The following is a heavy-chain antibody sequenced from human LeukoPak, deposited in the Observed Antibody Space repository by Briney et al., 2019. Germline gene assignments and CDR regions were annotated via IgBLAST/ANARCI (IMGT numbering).Heavy chain of an antibody. CDR3: ARNGCEYSSSCSGWFDP. CDR1: GYTFTSYD. Sequence: GASVKVSCKASGYTFTSYDINWVRQATGQGLEWMGWMNPNRGNTGYAQKFQGRVTMTRNTCISTAYMELSSLRSEDTAVYYCARNGCEYSSSCSGWFDPWGQGTLVTVSS. D-gene: IGHD6-13*01. V-gene: IGHV1-8*01. CDR2: MNPNRGNT. J-gene: IGHJ5*02.